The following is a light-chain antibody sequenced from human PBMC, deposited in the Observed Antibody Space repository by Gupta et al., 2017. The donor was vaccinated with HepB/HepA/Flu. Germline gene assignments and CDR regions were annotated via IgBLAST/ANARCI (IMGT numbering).Light chain of an antibody. CDR1: SSEVGGYNF. Sequence: QSALTQPASVSGSPGPPIAISCTGTSSEVGGYNFVSWYQQHPGKAHKLVIYDVSSRPSGVPDRFSGSKSGNTASLTISGLQEEDEADYYCSSYTSTNTEVFGGGTKRTVL. V-gene: IGLV2-14*01. CDR3: SSYTSTNTEV. CDR2: DVS. J-gene: IGLJ2*01.